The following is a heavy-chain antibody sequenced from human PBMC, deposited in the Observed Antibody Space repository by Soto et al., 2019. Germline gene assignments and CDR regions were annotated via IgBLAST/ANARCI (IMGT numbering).Heavy chain of an antibody. J-gene: IGHJ6*02. D-gene: IGHD3-10*01. V-gene: IGHV4-59*01. Sequence: TSETLSLTCTVSGVSISNYYWSWIRQPPEKGLEWLGYILYTGNTNYNPSLKSRVTISVDTSKNQVSLELTSVTTADTAVYFCARAAYGSGNYYAPHYYYAMDVWGQGTTVTVSS. CDR1: GVSISNYY. CDR2: ILYTGNT. CDR3: ARAAYGSGNYYAPHYYYAMDV.